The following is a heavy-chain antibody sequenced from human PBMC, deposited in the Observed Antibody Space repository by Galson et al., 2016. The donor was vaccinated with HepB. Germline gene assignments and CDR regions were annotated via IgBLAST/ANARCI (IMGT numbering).Heavy chain of an antibody. Sequence: QSGAEVKKPGESLTISCKASGSTFSNFWIAWVRQMPGKGLEWMGIIFPGDSDTRYSPSFEGHVTISVDKSRATAYLQWSSLQASDTAMYYCARPSRSGELTGLDVWGQGTAITVSS. V-gene: IGHV5-51*01. D-gene: IGHD3-9*01. J-gene: IGHJ3*01. CDR3: ARPSRSGELTGLDV. CDR1: GSTFSNFW. CDR2: IFPGDSDT.